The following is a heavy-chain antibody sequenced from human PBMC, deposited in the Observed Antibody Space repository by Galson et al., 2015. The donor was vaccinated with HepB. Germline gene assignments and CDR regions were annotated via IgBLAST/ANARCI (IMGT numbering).Heavy chain of an antibody. CDR3: ARVNLGYCSSTSYYFYYYYYMDF. CDR2: MNTNSGNT. Sequence: SVKVSCKASGYTFTSYDINWVRQAPGKGLEWMGWMNTNSGNTDYAQKFKGRVTMTRNNSIITAYMEMSSLRSEDTAVYYCARVNLGYCSSTSYYFYYYYYMDFWGKGTTVTVSS. D-gene: IGHD2-2*03. V-gene: IGHV1-8*02. CDR1: GYTFTSYD. J-gene: IGHJ6*03.